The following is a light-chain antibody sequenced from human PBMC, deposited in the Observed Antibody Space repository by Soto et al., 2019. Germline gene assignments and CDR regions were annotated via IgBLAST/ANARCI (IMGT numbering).Light chain of an antibody. CDR2: EGS. Sequence: QSVLTQPASVSGSPGQSITISCTGTSSDVGSYNLVSWYQQHPGKAPKLMIYEGSKRPSGVSNRFSGSKSGNTASLTISGLQAEDEADYYCCSYAGSSGHVVFGGGTKLTVL. J-gene: IGLJ2*01. CDR1: SSDVGSYNL. CDR3: CSYAGSSGHVV. V-gene: IGLV2-23*01.